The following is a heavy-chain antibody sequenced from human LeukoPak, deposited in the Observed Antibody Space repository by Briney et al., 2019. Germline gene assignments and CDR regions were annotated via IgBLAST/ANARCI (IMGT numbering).Heavy chain of an antibody. CDR1: GGSFSGYY. CDR3: ARGKRGYSYGPTGTLDY. Sequence: SETLSLTCAVYGGSFSGYYWSWIRQPPGKGLERIGEINHSGSTNYNPSLKSRVTISVDTSKNQFSLKLSSVTAADTAVYYCARGKRGYSYGPTGTLDYWGQGTLVTVSS. D-gene: IGHD5-18*01. CDR2: INHSGST. V-gene: IGHV4-34*01. J-gene: IGHJ4*02.